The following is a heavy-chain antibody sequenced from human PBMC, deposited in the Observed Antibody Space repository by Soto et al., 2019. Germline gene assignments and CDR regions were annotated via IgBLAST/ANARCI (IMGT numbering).Heavy chain of an antibody. Sequence: PSETLSLTCTVSGGSISSSSYYWGWIRQPPGKGLEWIGSIYYSGSTYYNPSLKSRVTISVDPSKNQFSLKLSSVTAADTAVYYCARTSVGATNYGMDVWGQGTTVTVSS. J-gene: IGHJ6*02. D-gene: IGHD1-26*01. CDR2: IYYSGST. CDR3: ARTSVGATNYGMDV. V-gene: IGHV4-39*01. CDR1: GGSISSSSYY.